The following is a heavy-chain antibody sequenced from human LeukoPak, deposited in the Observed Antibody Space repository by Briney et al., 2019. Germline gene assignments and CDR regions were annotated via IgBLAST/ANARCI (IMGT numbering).Heavy chain of an antibody. CDR3: AKNKWERSGAFDI. J-gene: IGHJ3*02. Sequence: SGGSLRLSCAASGFTFSKNAMSWVRQAPGKRLEWVSAMSGSGDSSYYADSVKGRFTISRDISKNTLYLQMNSLGVEDTAVYYCAKNKWERSGAFDIWGQGTMVTVSS. CDR2: MSGSGDSS. D-gene: IGHD1-26*01. V-gene: IGHV3-23*01. CDR1: GFTFSKNA.